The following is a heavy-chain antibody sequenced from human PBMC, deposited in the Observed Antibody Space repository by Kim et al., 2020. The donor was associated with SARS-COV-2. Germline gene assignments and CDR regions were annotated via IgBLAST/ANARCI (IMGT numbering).Heavy chain of an antibody. CDR3: AVGSGGARPQAFDI. J-gene: IGHJ3*02. V-gene: IGHV1-46*01. Sequence: AQKFQGRVTMDRDTSTSTVYMEMSSLRSEDAAVYYCAVGSGGARPQAFDIWGQGTMVTVSS. D-gene: IGHD3-16*01.